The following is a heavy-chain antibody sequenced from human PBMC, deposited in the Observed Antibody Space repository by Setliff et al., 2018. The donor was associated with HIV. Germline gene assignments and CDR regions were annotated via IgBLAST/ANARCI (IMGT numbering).Heavy chain of an antibody. CDR3: AKRGYVSAWYDEPVQFYQHMDV. CDR2: ISAGGGST. Sequence: PGGSLRLSCAASGFTFSTNAMNWVRQAPGKGLEWVSGISAGGGSTYYADSVKGRFTISRDNSKNTLYMQMNNLRAEDTAVYYCAKRGYVSAWYDEPVQFYQHMDVWGKGTTVTVS. J-gene: IGHJ6*03. V-gene: IGHV3-23*01. CDR1: GFTFSTNA. D-gene: IGHD6-19*01.